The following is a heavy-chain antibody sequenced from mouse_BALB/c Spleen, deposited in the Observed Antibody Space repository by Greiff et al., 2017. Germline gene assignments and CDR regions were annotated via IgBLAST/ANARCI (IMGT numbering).Heavy chain of an antibody. CDR3: TVYGSSYGWYFDV. CDR1: GYTFTSYY. CDR2: INPSNGGT. D-gene: IGHD1-1*01. J-gene: IGHJ1*01. Sequence: QVHVKQSGAELVKPGASVKLSCKASGYTFTSYYMYWVKQRPGQGLEWIGEINPSNGGTNFNEKFKSKATLTVDKSSSTAYMQLSSLTSEDSAVYYCTVYGSSYGWYFDVWGAGTTVTVSS. V-gene: IGHV1S81*02.